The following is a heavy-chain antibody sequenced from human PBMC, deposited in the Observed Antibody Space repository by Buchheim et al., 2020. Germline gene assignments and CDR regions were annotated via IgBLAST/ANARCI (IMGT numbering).Heavy chain of an antibody. Sequence: QVQLQESGPGLVKPSETLSLTCSVSGDSINNYFWSWIRQPPGKGLEWIGYISSSGSTNYNPSLKSRVTFSVDTSASQFSLMLTSVTAADTAVYYCARGFPLVGIPFFYHYLDVWGKGTT. CDR3: ARGFPLVGIPFFYHYLDV. J-gene: IGHJ6*03. D-gene: IGHD2-15*01. CDR1: GDSINNYF. V-gene: IGHV4-59*01. CDR2: ISSSGST.